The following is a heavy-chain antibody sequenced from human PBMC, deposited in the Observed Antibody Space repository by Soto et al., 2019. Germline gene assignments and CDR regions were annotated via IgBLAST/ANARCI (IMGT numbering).Heavy chain of an antibody. D-gene: IGHD3-9*01. CDR2: IYYSGST. V-gene: IGHV4-59*08. J-gene: IGHJ4*02. Sequence: SETLSLTCTVSGGSISSYYWSWIRQPPGKGLEWIGYIYYSGSTNYNPPLKSRVTISVDTSKNQFSLKLSSVTAADSAVYFCARLEGLATISYYFDFWGPGALVTVSS. CDR1: GGSISSYY. CDR3: ARLEGLATISYYFDF.